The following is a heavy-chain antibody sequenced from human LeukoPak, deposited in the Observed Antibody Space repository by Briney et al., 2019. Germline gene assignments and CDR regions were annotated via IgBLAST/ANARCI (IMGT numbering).Heavy chain of an antibody. J-gene: IGHJ4*02. CDR1: GFTFSSYA. CDR3: AKDSRYCSGGSCYTDPLYYFDY. Sequence: PGGSLRLSCAASGFTFSSYAMSWARQAPGKGLEWVSAISGSGGSTYYADSVKGRFTISRDNSKNTLYLQMNSLRAEDTAVYYCAKDSRYCSGGSCYTDPLYYFDYWGQGTLVTVSS. CDR2: ISGSGGST. D-gene: IGHD2-15*01. V-gene: IGHV3-23*01.